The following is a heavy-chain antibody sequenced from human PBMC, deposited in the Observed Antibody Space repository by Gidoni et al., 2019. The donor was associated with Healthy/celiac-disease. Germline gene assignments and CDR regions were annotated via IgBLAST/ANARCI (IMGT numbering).Heavy chain of an antibody. V-gene: IGHV3-30*18. CDR2: RSYDGSNK. D-gene: IGHD6-13*01. J-gene: IGHJ3*02. CDR3: AKDGIAAAGMFFGAFDI. CDR1: GFTFSSYG. Sequence: QVQLVESGGGVVQPGRSLRLSCAASGFTFSSYGMHWVRQAPGKGLEWVAVRSYDGSNKYYADSVKGRFTISRDNSKNTLYLQMNSLRAEDTAVYYCAKDGIAAAGMFFGAFDIWGQGTMVTVSS.